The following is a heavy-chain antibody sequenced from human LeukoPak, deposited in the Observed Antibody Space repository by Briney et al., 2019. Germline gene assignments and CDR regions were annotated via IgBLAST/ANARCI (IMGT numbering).Heavy chain of an antibody. CDR2: IHTSGDT. D-gene: IGHD2-2*02. Sequence: GGSLRLSCAASGLTGSHNYVSWVRQAPGKGLEWVSAIHTSGDTCYADSVKGRFTISRDNSKNTLYLQMNSLRTEDTAVYSCARGYCTSTSCYNDYWGQGTLVTVSS. J-gene: IGHJ4*02. CDR1: GLTGSHNY. CDR3: ARGYCTSTSCYNDY. V-gene: IGHV3-66*03.